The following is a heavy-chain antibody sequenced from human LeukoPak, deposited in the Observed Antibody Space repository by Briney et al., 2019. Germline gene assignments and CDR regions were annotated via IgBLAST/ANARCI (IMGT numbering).Heavy chain of an antibody. CDR3: ARDWGSGTKYNWFDP. Sequence: EASVKVSCKASGGTFSSYTISWVRQAPGQGLEWMGRIIPIFGTANYAQKFQGRVTITADESTSTAYMELSSLRSEDTAVYYCARDWGSGTKYNWFDPWSQGTLVTVSS. CDR1: GGTFSSYT. D-gene: IGHD3-16*01. CDR2: IIPIFGTA. V-gene: IGHV1-69*15. J-gene: IGHJ5*01.